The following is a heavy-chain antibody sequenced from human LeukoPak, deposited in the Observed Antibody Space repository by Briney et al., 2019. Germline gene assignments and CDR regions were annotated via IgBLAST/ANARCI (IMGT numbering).Heavy chain of an antibody. D-gene: IGHD3-9*01. Sequence: GGSLRLSCAASGFTFSSYGMHWVRQAPGKGLEWVAFIRYDGSNKYYADSVKGRFTISRDNSKNTLYLQMNSLRAEDTAVYYCAGYYDILTGYYPDWGQGTLVTVSS. J-gene: IGHJ4*02. CDR2: IRYDGSNK. V-gene: IGHV3-30*02. CDR1: GFTFSSYG. CDR3: AGYYDILTGYYPD.